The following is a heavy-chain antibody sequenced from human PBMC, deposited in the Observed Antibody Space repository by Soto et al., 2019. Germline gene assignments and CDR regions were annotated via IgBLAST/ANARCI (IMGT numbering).Heavy chain of an antibody. Sequence: EVQLLESGGGLVQPGGSQRLSCAASGFTFSAYAMTWVRQAPGKGLEWVSSISGGGLNTYYADSVKGRFTISRDNSKNTVSLQMNSPRADDTAVYYCAKSPDFYYYGMHVWGQGTTVTVSS. V-gene: IGHV3-23*01. CDR3: AKSPDFYYYGMHV. CDR1: GFTFSAYA. J-gene: IGHJ6*02. CDR2: ISGGGLNT.